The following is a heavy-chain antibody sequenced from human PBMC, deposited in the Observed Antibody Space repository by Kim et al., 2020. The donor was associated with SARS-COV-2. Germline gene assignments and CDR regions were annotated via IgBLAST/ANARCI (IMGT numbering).Heavy chain of an antibody. CDR2: INHSGST. V-gene: IGHV4-34*01. CDR3: ARRNPYSSGWYFSD. CDR1: GGSFSGYY. Sequence: SETLSLTCAVYGGSFSGYYWSWIRQPPGKGLEWIGEINHSGSTNYNPSLKSRVTISVDTSKNQFSLKLSSVTAAATVVYYCARRNPYSSGWYFSDWGQGT. J-gene: IGHJ4*02. D-gene: IGHD6-19*01.